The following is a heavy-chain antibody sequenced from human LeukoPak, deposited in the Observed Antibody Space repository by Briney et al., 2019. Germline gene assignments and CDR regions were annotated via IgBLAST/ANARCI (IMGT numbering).Heavy chain of an antibody. Sequence: ASVKVSCKASGYAFTGYYIHWVRHAPGQGLEWMGWINPNSGGTNYAQKFQGRVTMTRDTSISTAYMELSRLRSDDTAVYYCARCGYGSGSNWFDPWGQGTLVTVSS. CDR3: ARCGYGSGSNWFDP. D-gene: IGHD3-10*01. J-gene: IGHJ5*02. CDR2: INPNSGGT. V-gene: IGHV1-2*02. CDR1: GYAFTGYY.